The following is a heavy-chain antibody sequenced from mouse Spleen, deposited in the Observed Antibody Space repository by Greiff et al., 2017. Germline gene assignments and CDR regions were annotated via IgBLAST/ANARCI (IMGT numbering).Heavy chain of an antibody. D-gene: IGHD1-1*01. CDR2: IGPGSGST. CDR1: GYTFTDYY. J-gene: IGHJ2*01. V-gene: IGHV1-77*01. CDR3: ARTPYYYGSSWDYFDY. Sequence: QVQLQQSEAELVKPGASVKISCKASGYTFTDYYINWVKQRPGQGLEWIGKIGPGSGSTYYNEKFKGKATLTADKSSSTAYMQLSSLTSEDSAVYFCARTPYYYGSSWDYFDYWGQGTTLTVST.